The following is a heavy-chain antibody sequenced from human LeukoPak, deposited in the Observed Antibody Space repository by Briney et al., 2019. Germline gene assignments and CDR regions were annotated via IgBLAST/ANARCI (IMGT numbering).Heavy chain of an antibody. D-gene: IGHD3-22*01. V-gene: IGHV3-23*01. CDR1: GFTFSSYA. CDR2: ISGSGGST. Sequence: PGGSLRLSCAASGFTFSSYAMSWVRQAPGKGLEWVSAISGSGGSTDYADSVKGRFTISRDNSKNTLYLQMNSLRTEDTAVYYCALEITMIVVVPDWFDPWGQGTLVTVSS. CDR3: ALEITMIVVVPDWFDP. J-gene: IGHJ5*02.